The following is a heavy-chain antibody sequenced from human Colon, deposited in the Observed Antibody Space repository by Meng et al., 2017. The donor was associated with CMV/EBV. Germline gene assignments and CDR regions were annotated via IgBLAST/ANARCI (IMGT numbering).Heavy chain of an antibody. CDR1: GFTFDKYA. Sequence: GGSLRLSCAASGFTFDKYAMFWVRQTPGKGLEWISTIYSAGRSTFYADFVRGRFTIFRDNSENTLSLQMNSLKVEDTAIYCCPKFGASGDYYYQVFDVWGQGTSVTVSS. D-gene: IGHD2-21*02. J-gene: IGHJ6*02. CDR3: PKFGASGDYYYQVFDV. V-gene: IGHV3-23*03. CDR2: IYSAGRST.